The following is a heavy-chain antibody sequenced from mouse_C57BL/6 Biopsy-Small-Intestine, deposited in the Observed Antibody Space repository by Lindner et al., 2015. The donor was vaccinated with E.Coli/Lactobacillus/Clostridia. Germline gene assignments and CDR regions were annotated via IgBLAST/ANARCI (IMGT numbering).Heavy chain of an antibody. J-gene: IGHJ4*01. Sequence: VQLQESGGGLVKPGGSRKLSCAASGFTFTDYGMHWVRQAPEKGLEWVAFISSGSSTIYYADTVKGRFTISRDNAKNTLFLQMTSLRSEDTAMYYCARPYSYAMDYWGQGTSVTVSS. CDR3: ARPYSYAMDY. CDR2: ISSGSSTI. V-gene: IGHV5-17*01. CDR1: GFTFTDYG.